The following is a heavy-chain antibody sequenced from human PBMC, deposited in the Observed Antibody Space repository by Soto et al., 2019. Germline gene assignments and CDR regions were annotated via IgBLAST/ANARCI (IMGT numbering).Heavy chain of an antibody. Sequence: ASVKVSCKASGYTFTSYNIIWVRQATGQGLEWMGWMSPNSGNTGYVQNFQGRVSMTRNTSISTAYMELSSLTSEDTAVYYCARGRDSSRLLDYWGQGTLVTVSS. J-gene: IGHJ4*02. V-gene: IGHV1-8*01. CDR1: GYTFTSYN. CDR3: ARGRDSSRLLDY. CDR2: MSPNSGNT. D-gene: IGHD6-13*01.